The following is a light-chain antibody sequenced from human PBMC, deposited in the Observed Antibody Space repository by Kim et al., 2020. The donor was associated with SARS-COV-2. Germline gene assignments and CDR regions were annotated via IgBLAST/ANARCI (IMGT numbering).Light chain of an antibody. J-gene: IGLJ1*01. V-gene: IGLV2-14*03. CDR2: DVS. Sequence: QSALTQPASVSGSPGQSITISCTGTSSDVGGYNYVSWYQQHPGKAPKLMIYDVSNRPSGVSNRFSGSKSGNTASLTISGLLAEDEADYYCCSYTSSSTLDYVFGTGTKVTVL. CDR1: SSDVGGYNY. CDR3: CSYTSSSTLDYV.